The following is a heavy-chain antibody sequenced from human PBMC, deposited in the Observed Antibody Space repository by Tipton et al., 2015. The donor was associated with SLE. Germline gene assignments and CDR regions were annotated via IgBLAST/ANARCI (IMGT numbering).Heavy chain of an antibody. CDR2: TYYRSKWYY. CDR1: GDSVSSKSAA. Sequence: PGLVKPSQTLSLTCAISGDSVSSKSAAWNWIRQSPSRGLEWLGRTYYRSKWYYDYAVSVKSRITISPDTSKNQFSLQLNSVTPEDTAVYYCARSPLVYESMEQQLEYFQHWGQGTLVTVSS. D-gene: IGHD6-13*01. J-gene: IGHJ1*01. CDR3: ARSPLVYESMEQQLEYFQH. V-gene: IGHV6-1*01.